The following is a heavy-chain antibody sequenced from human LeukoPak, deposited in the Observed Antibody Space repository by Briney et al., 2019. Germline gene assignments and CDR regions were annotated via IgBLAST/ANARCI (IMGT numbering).Heavy chain of an antibody. D-gene: IGHD4-17*01. CDR2: ISGSDGDT. CDR3: AKDRTETTVTIDY. V-gene: IGHV3-23*01. Sequence: GGSLRLSCEASGFTFSSYSMTWVRQAPGKGLEWVSVISGSDGDTYYADSVKGRFTISRDNSKNTLYLQLSSLRAEDTAVYYCAKDRTETTVTIDYWGQGTLVTVSS. J-gene: IGHJ4*02. CDR1: GFTFSSYS.